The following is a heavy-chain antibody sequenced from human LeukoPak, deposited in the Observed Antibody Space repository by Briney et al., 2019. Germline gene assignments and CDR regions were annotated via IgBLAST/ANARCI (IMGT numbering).Heavy chain of an antibody. CDR1: GFTFSSYA. Sequence: GGSLRLSCAVSGFTFSSYAMQWVRQAPGKGLDWVAVISYDGSNKYYADSVKGRFTISRDNSKNTLYLQMDSLRAEDTAVYSCARGPYCTSPNCYNPAGYWGQGTLVTVSS. D-gene: IGHD2-2*02. J-gene: IGHJ4*02. V-gene: IGHV3-30-3*01. CDR3: ARGPYCTSPNCYNPAGY. CDR2: ISYDGSNK.